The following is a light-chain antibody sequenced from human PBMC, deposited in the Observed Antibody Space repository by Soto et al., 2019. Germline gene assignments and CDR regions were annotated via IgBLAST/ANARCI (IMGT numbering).Light chain of an antibody. Sequence: QSVLTQPASVSGSPGQSITISCTGTSSDVGSYNLVSWYQQHPGKAPKLMIYEGSKRPSGVSNRFSGSKSGNTASLTISGLQAEDEADYYCCSYAGSSLFSGVFGGGTQLTVL. J-gene: IGLJ3*02. CDR1: SSDVGSYNL. V-gene: IGLV2-23*01. CDR2: EGS. CDR3: CSYAGSSLFSGV.